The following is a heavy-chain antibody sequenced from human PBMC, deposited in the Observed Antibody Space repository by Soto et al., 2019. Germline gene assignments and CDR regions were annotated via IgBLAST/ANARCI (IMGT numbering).Heavy chain of an antibody. CDR2: IYSGGST. D-gene: IGHD3-16*01. CDR1: GFTVSSNY. J-gene: IGHJ6*03. V-gene: IGHV3-66*01. Sequence: GSLRLSCAASGFTVSSNYMSWVRQAPGKGLEWVSVIYSGGSTYYADSVKGRFTISRDNSKNTLYLQMNSLRAEDTAVYYCARYQEGVTLFGYYYYYMDVWGKGTTVTVSS. CDR3: ARYQEGVTLFGYYYYYMDV.